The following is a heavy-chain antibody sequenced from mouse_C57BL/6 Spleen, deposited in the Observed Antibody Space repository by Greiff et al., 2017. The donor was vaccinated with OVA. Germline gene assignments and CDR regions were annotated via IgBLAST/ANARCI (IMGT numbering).Heavy chain of an antibody. CDR2: IDPSDSYT. CDR1: GYTFTSYW. J-gene: IGHJ2*01. V-gene: IGHV1-69*01. D-gene: IGHD2-4*01. CDR3: ARDDYDRNYFDY. Sequence: VQLQQPGAELVMPGASVKLSCKASGYTFTSYWMHWVKQRPGQGLEWIGEIDPSDSYTNYNQKVKGKSTLTVDKSSSTAYMQLSSLTSEDSAVYYCARDDYDRNYFDYWGQGTTLTVSS.